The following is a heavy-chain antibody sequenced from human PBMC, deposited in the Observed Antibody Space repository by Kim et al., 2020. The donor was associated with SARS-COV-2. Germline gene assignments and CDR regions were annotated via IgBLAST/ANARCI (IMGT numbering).Heavy chain of an antibody. Sequence: SETLSLTCAVYGGSFSGYSWSWIRQPPGKGLEWIGEINHSGSTNYNPSLKSRVTISVDTSENQFSLKLKSVTAADTAVYYCARGKSEISLIPVVMTGASYYFAYWGQGNLVTVSS. CDR2: INHSGST. CDR1: GGSFSGYS. V-gene: IGHV4-34*01. D-gene: IGHD3-22*01. J-gene: IGHJ4*02. CDR3: ARGKSEISLIPVVMTGASYYFAY.